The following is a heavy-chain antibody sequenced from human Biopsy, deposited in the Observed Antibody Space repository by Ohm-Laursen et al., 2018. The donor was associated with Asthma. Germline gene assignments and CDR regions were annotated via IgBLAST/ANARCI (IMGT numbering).Heavy chain of an antibody. J-gene: IGHJ4*02. Sequence: SETLSLTCFVSGGSISSSSYYWGWIRQPPGKGLEWIGSIYYSGSTYYNPSLKSRVTIFVDTSKNQFFLKLSSVTAADMAVYYCARRITIFGVVAYFDYWGQGTLVTVSS. V-gene: IGHV4-39*01. CDR1: GGSISSSSYY. CDR3: ARRITIFGVVAYFDY. D-gene: IGHD3-3*01. CDR2: IYYSGST.